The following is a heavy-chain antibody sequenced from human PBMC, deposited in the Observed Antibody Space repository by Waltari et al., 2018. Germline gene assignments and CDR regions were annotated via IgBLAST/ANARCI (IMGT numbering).Heavy chain of an antibody. D-gene: IGHD7-27*01. Sequence: EVQLVQSGGDLVQPGGSLRLSCAASVFTFHTYSMAWVRQAPGKGLEWFSYITSRSSTIYYADSVRGRFTTSRDNAKNSLYLQMNSLRVEDTAVYYCARVGGAALTEGFDYWGQGTLVTVAS. CDR3: ARVGGAALTEGFDY. CDR1: VFTFHTYS. CDR2: ITSRSSTI. J-gene: IGHJ4*02. V-gene: IGHV3-48*01.